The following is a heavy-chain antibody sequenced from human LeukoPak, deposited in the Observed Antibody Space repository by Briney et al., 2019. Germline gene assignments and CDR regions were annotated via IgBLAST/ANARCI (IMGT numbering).Heavy chain of an antibody. Sequence: SETLSLTCTVSGYSISSGYYWGWIRQPPGKGLEWIGSIYHSGSTYYNPSLKSRVTISVDTSKNQFSLKLSSVTAADTAVYYCVRGVSRYNWFDPWGQGTLVTVSS. D-gene: IGHD3-10*01. J-gene: IGHJ5*02. CDR2: IYHSGST. CDR3: VRGVSRYNWFDP. CDR1: GYSISSGYY. V-gene: IGHV4-38-2*02.